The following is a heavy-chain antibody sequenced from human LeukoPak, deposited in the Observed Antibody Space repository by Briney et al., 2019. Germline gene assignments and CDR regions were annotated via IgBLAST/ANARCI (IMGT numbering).Heavy chain of an antibody. J-gene: IGHJ4*02. CDR3: TSRGEMATIVD. CDR1: GFTFSGSA. V-gene: IGHV3-73*01. Sequence: PGGSLRLSCAASGFTFSGSAMHWVRQASGKGLEWVGRIRSKANSNATAYAASVKGRFTISRDDSKNTAYLQMNSLKTEDTAVYYCTSRGEMATIVDWGQGTLVTVSS. D-gene: IGHD5-24*01. CDR2: IRSKANSNAT.